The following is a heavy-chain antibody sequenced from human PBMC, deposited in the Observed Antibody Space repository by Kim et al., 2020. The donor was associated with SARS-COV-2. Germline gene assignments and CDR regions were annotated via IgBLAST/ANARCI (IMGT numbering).Heavy chain of an antibody. J-gene: IGHJ5*02. V-gene: IGHV1-69*04. CDR2: IIPILGIA. D-gene: IGHD2-2*01. Sequence: SVKVSCKASGGTFSSYTISWVRQAPGQGLEWMGRIIPILGIANYAQKFQGRVTITADKSTSTAYMELSSLRSEDTAVYYCARDRDPARHARRGYWFDPWGQGTLVTVSS. CDR1: GGTFSSYT. CDR3: ARDRDPARHARRGYWFDP.